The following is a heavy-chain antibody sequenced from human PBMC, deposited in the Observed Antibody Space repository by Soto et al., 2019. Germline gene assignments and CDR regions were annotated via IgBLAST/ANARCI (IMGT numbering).Heavy chain of an antibody. CDR3: AKDRVRYSTSPDAFHI. J-gene: IGHJ3*02. Sequence: EVQLLESGGGLVQPGGSLRLSCAASGFTFSSYARTWVRQAPGKGLEWVSALSGSGANTNYADSVMGRFTISRDNSKSTLYLQMNSLRVEDTAIYYCAKDRVRYSTSPDAFHIWGQGTMVTVSS. D-gene: IGHD6-6*01. CDR2: LSGSGANT. CDR1: GFTFSSYA. V-gene: IGHV3-23*01.